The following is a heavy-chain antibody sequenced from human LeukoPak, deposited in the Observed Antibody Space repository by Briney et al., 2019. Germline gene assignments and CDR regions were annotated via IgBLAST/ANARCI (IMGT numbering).Heavy chain of an antibody. CDR1: GYTFTSCD. D-gene: IGHD6-19*01. CDR2: MNPNSGNT. V-gene: IGHV1-8*01. CDR3: TRGSSGRRDN. Sequence: ASVTVSCTASGYTFTSCDINWVRQAPGQGLEWMGWMNPNSGNTGYGQSFQGRITMTRDISIGTAYMELSNLTSEDTAIYYCTRGSSGRRDNWGQGTLVTVSA. J-gene: IGHJ4*02.